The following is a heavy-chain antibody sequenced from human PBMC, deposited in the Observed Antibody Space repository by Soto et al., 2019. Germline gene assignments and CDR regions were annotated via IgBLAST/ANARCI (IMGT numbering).Heavy chain of an antibody. CDR2: ISSGGSDV. CDR3: ARGRDNPTDY. J-gene: IGHJ4*02. Sequence: ESGGGLVKPGGSLRLSCAASGFTFSSYTIHWVRQAPGKGLEWVSSISSGGSDVYYADSVKGRFTISRDNAKNSLYRQMNSLRAEDTAVYYCARGRDNPTDYWGQGTLVTVSS. D-gene: IGHD1-1*01. V-gene: IGHV3-21*01. CDR1: GFTFSSYT.